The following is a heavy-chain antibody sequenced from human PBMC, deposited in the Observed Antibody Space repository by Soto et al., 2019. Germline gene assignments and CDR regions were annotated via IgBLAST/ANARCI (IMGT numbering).Heavy chain of an antibody. Sequence: GASVKVSCKTSGYSFITNAMHWVRQAPGQRLEWLGWIKPGTGTTKYSQKFQGRVNITRDTSASTAYLELSTLRSEDTAVYYCARDLTAAAGRRGDWFDPWGQGTLVTVSS. J-gene: IGHJ5*02. D-gene: IGHD6-13*01. CDR3: ARDLTAAAGRRGDWFDP. CDR1: GYSFITNA. CDR2: IKPGTGTT. V-gene: IGHV1-3*01.